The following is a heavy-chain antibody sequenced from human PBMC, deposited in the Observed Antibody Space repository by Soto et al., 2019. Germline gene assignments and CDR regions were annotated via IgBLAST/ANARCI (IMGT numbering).Heavy chain of an antibody. J-gene: IGHJ4*02. Sequence: LRLSCAASGFTFTRYSMNWVRQAPGKGLEWVSSISSTTNYIYYGDSMKGRFTISRDNAKNSLYLEMNSLRAEDTAVYYCARESEDLTSNLDYWGQGTLVTVSS. CDR3: ARESEDLTSNLDY. V-gene: IGHV3-21*06. CDR2: ISSTTNYI. CDR1: GFTFTRYS.